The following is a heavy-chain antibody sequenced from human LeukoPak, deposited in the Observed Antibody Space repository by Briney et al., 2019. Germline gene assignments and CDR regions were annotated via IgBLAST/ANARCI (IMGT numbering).Heavy chain of an antibody. CDR2: ISSSSSYI. J-gene: IGHJ4*02. CDR3: ARGQTTVTTLPGY. V-gene: IGHV3-21*01. Sequence: GGSLRLSCAASGFTFDDYGMSWVRQAPGKGLEWVSSISSSSSYIYYADSVKGRFTISRDNAKNSLYLQMNSLRAEDTAVYYCARGQTTVTTLPGYWGQGTLVTVSS. CDR1: GFTFDDYG. D-gene: IGHD4-17*01.